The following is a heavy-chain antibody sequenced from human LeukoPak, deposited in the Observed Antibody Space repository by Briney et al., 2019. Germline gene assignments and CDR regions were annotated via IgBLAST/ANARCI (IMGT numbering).Heavy chain of an antibody. D-gene: IGHD6-13*01. CDR3: ATDGGPAYSSSWYLY. Sequence: GGSLRLSCAASGFTFSSYSMNWVRQAPGKGLEWVSSISSSSSYIYYADSVKGRFTISRDNAKNSLYLQMNSLRAEDTAVYYCATDGGPAYSSSWYLYWGQGSLVTVSS. J-gene: IGHJ4*02. CDR2: ISSSSSYI. CDR1: GFTFSSYS. V-gene: IGHV3-21*01.